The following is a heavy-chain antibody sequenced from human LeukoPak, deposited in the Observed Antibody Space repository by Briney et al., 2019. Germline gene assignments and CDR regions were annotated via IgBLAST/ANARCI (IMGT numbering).Heavy chain of an antibody. Sequence: SQTLSLTCAISGDSVSSNSASWTWIRQSPSSGLEWLGRTYYRSKWYNDYAVSVKSRITINPDTSKNQFSLQLKSVTPEDTAVYYCARISSSSGLLDYWGQGTLVTVSS. D-gene: IGHD6-6*01. J-gene: IGHJ4*02. V-gene: IGHV6-1*01. CDR3: ARISSSSGLLDY. CDR1: GDSVSSNSAS. CDR2: TYYRSKWYN.